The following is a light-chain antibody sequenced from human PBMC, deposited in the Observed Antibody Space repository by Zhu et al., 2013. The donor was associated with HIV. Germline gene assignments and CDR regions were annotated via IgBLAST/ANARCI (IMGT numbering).Light chain of an antibody. CDR3: QQYYSTPYT. CDR1: YDILYDSNNKNY. V-gene: IGKV4-1*01. CDR2: WAS. Sequence: DIVMTQSPDSLTVSLGERATINCKSDYDILYDSNNKNYLAWYQQKPGQPPKLLVYWASTRESGVPDRFSGSGSGTDFTLTISSLQAEDVAVYYCQQYYSTPYTFGQGTKLEIK. J-gene: IGKJ2*01.